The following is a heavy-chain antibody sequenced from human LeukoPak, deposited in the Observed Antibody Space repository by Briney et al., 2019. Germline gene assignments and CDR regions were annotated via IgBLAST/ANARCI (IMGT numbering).Heavy chain of an antibody. CDR3: ARVIAVAGTKYYGMDV. CDR1: GYTFTGYY. D-gene: IGHD6-19*01. V-gene: IGHV1-2*02. Sequence: ASVKVSCKASGYTFTGYYMHWVRQAPGQGLEWMGWITPNSGGTNYAQKFQGRVTMTRDTSISTAYMELSRLRSDDTAVYYGARVIAVAGTKYYGMDVWGQGTTVTVSS. CDR2: ITPNSGGT. J-gene: IGHJ6*02.